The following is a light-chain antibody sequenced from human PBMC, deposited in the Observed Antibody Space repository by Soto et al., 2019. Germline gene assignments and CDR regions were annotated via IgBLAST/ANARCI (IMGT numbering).Light chain of an antibody. CDR3: QYRST. J-gene: IGKJ1*01. CDR2: GAS. V-gene: IGKV3-15*01. Sequence: EIVMTQSASTLSVSPGERATLSCRASQSVSSNLAWYQQKPGQAPRLLIYGASTRATGIPARFSGSGSGTEFTLTISSLQSEDFAVYYCQYRSTFGQGTKV. CDR1: QSVSSN.